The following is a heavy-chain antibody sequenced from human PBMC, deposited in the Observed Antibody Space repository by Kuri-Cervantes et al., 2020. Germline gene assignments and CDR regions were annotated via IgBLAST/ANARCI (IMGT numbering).Heavy chain of an antibody. D-gene: IGHD3-22*01. V-gene: IGHV4-39*01. Sequence: SGPTLVKPTQTLTLTCTFSGFSLSTSGVGVGWIRQPPGKGLEWIGSIYYSGSTYYNPSLKSRVTISVDMSKNQFSLKLSSVTAADTAVYYCARSDSSGRHYWGQGTLVTVSS. CDR3: ARSDSSGRHY. CDR2: IYYSGST. CDR1: GFSLSTSGVG. J-gene: IGHJ4*02.